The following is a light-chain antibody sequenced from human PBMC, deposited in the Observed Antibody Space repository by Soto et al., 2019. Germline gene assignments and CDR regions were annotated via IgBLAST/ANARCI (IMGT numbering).Light chain of an antibody. Sequence: QSALTQPPSVSGAPGQRVTISCTGSSSNIGAGYDVQWYQQFPGTAPKLLIYDNTNRPSGVADRFSGSKSGTSASLAITGLQAEDEADYYCQSYDRSLSGSVIFGGGTKVTVL. V-gene: IGLV1-40*01. J-gene: IGLJ2*01. CDR2: DNT. CDR3: QSYDRSLSGSVI. CDR1: SSNIGAGYD.